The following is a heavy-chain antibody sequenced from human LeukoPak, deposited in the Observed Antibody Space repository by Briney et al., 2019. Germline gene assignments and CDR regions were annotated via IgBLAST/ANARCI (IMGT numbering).Heavy chain of an antibody. J-gene: IGHJ4*02. CDR2: INPNSGGT. D-gene: IGHD5-12*01. Sequence: GASVKVSCKASGYTFTGYYMHWVRQAPGQGLEWMGWINPNSGGTNYAQKFQGWVAMTRDTSISTAYMELSRLRSDDTAVYYCARGGIYSGYPYYFDYWGQGTLVTVSS. V-gene: IGHV1-2*04. CDR1: GYTFTGYY. CDR3: ARGGIYSGYPYYFDY.